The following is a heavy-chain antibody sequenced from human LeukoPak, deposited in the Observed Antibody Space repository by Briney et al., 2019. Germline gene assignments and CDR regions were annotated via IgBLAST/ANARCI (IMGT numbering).Heavy chain of an antibody. CDR1: GFTFRDYV. CDR2: ISYDGSNK. CDR3: ARGGSDTAMAHDY. J-gene: IGHJ4*02. D-gene: IGHD5-18*01. Sequence: GRSLRLSCAASGFTFRDYVMHWVRQAPGKGLEWVAVISYDGSNKYYANSVKGRFTISRDNSKNTLYLQLNSLRAEDTAVYFCARGGSDTAMAHDYWGQGTLVTVSS. V-gene: IGHV3-30-3*01.